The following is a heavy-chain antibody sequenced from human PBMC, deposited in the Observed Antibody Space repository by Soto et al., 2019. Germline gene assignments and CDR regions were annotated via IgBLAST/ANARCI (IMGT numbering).Heavy chain of an antibody. CDR3: ARQSLGIIRLRGFDY. J-gene: IGHJ4*02. D-gene: IGHD1-1*01. CDR1: GFTFSSYG. V-gene: IGHV3-33*01. Sequence: QVQLVESGGGVVQPGRSLRLSCAASGFTFSSYGMHWVRQAPGKGLEWVAVIWYDGSEKYYADSVKGRFTISRDNSKNTLYLQMNRLRAEDTAVYYCARQSLGIIRLRGFDYWGQGALVTVSS. CDR2: IWYDGSEK.